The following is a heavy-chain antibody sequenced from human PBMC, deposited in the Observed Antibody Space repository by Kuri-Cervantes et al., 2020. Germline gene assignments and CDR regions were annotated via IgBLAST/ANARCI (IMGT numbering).Heavy chain of an antibody. D-gene: IGHD2-21*02. Sequence: SETLSLTCTVSGGPISSSSYYWGWIRQPPGKGLEWIGSIYYSGSTYYNPSLKSRVTISVDTSKNQFFLKLSSVTAADTAVYYCAREVLAYCGGDCRRDAFDIWGQGTMVTVSS. V-gene: IGHV4-39*02. CDR3: AREVLAYCGGDCRRDAFDI. J-gene: IGHJ3*02. CDR2: IYYSGST. CDR1: GGPISSSSYY.